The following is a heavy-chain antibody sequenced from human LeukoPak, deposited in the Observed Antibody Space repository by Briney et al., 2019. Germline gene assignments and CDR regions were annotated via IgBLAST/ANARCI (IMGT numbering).Heavy chain of an antibody. Sequence: PSETLSLTYAVYGGSFSGYYWSWIRQPPGKGLEWIGEINHSGSTNYNPSLKSRVTISVDTSKNQFSLKLSSVTAADTAVYYCARVRNRRYYYGSGSSPHFDYWGQGTLVTVSS. CDR1: GGSFSGYY. CDR2: INHSGST. D-gene: IGHD3-10*01. V-gene: IGHV4-34*01. CDR3: ARVRNRRYYYGSGSSPHFDY. J-gene: IGHJ4*02.